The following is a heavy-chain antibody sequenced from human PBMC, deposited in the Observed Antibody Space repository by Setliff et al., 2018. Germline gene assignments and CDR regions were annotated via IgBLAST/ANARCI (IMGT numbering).Heavy chain of an antibody. Sequence: PGESLKISCKGSGYSFTSHWIAWVRQMPGKGLEWMGIIYPDDSDTRCSPSFQGQVTISADKSISTAYLQWGSLKASDTAFYYCARSDYGDYFAWDSYGMDVWGQGTTVTVSS. D-gene: IGHD4-17*01. CDR2: IYPDDSDT. CDR1: GYSFTSHW. J-gene: IGHJ6*02. CDR3: ARSDYGDYFAWDSYGMDV. V-gene: IGHV5-51*01.